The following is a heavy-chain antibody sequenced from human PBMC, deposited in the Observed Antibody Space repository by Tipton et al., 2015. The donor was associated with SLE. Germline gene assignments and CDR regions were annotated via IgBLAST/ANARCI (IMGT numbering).Heavy chain of an antibody. V-gene: IGHV1-18*01. CDR3: ARSPGPAGEEDAFDI. Sequence: QSGPEVKEPGASVKVSCKASGYTFTSYGISWVRQAPGQGLEWMGWISAYNGNTNYAQKLQGRVTMTTDTSTSTAYMELRSLRSDDTAVYYCARSPGPAGEEDAFDIWGQGTMVTVSS. CDR1: GYTFTSYG. CDR2: ISAYNGNT. D-gene: IGHD3-16*01. J-gene: IGHJ3*02.